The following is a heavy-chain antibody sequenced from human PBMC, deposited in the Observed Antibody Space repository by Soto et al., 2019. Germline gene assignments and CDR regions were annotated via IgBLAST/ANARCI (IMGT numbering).Heavy chain of an antibody. CDR1: GHSAPTTSPA. D-gene: IGHD6-25*01. Sequence: PWQTPSLPCSISGHSAPTTSPAWNWIKQSQSSEVEWLGRTYYSFMWINDYAMCGKSRISVKADTSKNQFSLHLTSVTPEDTATYYCVKDLGSGSSNWFDSWGQGTLVTVSS. CDR2: TYYSFMWIN. CDR3: VKDLGSGSSNWFDS. J-gene: IGHJ5*01. V-gene: IGHV6-1*01.